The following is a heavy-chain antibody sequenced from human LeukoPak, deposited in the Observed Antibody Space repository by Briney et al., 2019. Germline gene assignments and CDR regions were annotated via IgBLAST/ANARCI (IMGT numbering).Heavy chain of an antibody. D-gene: IGHD3-10*01. CDR2: ISGYNGKT. J-gene: IGHJ4*02. Sequence: ASVKVSCKASGYTFSTYVIIWVRQAPGQGLEWMGWISGYNGKTNYAQKFQARVTMTTDTSTSTAYMELRSLRSDDTAVYYCASGLWAGGFDYWGQGTLVTVSS. V-gene: IGHV1-18*01. CDR3: ASGLWAGGFDY. CDR1: GYTFSTYV.